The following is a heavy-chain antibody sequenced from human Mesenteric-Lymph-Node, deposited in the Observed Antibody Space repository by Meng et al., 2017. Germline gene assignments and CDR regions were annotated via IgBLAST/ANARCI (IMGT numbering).Heavy chain of an antibody. D-gene: IGHD4-17*01. CDR1: SGSISSGGFY. V-gene: IGHV4-31*03. CDR2: IYYSGST. J-gene: IGHJ5*02. Sequence: QVQLQESGPGLVNPSQTLSLTCTVSSGSISSGGFYWSWIRQHPGKGLEWIGYIYYSGSTYYTPSLRSRVAISIDTSKNQFSLKLTSVTAADTAVYFCARTNYGDYNCFDPWGQGTLVTVSS. CDR3: ARTNYGDYNCFDP.